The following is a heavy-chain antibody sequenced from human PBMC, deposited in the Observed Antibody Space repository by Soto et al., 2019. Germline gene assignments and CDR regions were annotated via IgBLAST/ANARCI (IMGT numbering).Heavy chain of an antibody. J-gene: IGHJ6*03. CDR3: AKEGAQGSWYYYYMDV. V-gene: IGHV3-23*01. D-gene: IGHD6-13*01. CDR2: ISGSGGST. Sequence: GGSLRLSCAASGFTFSSYAMSWVRQAPGKGLEWVSAISGSGGSTYYADSVKGRFTISRDNSKNTLYLQMNSLRAEDTAVYYCAKEGAQGSWYYYYMDVWGKGTTVTVSS. CDR1: GFTFSSYA.